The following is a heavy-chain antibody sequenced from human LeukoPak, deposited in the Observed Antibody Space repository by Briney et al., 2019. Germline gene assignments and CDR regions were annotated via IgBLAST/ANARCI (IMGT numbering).Heavy chain of an antibody. V-gene: IGHV4-4*07. D-gene: IGHD4-17*01. CDR2: FYSSTRT. CDR1: SGSRY. J-gene: IGHJ6*04. Sequence: SETLSLTCTVSSGSRYWSWIRQPAGKGLEWIGHFYSSTRTTYNPSLESRVTISGDTAKNQFSLKLDSVTAADTAVYFCARCMSELDYGDYAYYYHMDVWGKGTTVTVSP. CDR3: ARCMSELDYGDYAYYYHMDV.